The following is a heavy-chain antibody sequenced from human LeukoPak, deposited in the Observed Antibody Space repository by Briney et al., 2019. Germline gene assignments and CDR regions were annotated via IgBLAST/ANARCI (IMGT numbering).Heavy chain of an antibody. J-gene: IGHJ5*02. V-gene: IGHV3-23*01. CDR2: ISGSGGST. D-gene: IGHD7-27*01. CDR3: AKDSFLGTGIFWFDP. CDR1: GFTFSSYA. Sequence: PGGSLRLSCAASGFTFSSYAMSWVRRAPGKGLEWVSAISGSGGSTYYADSVKGRFTISRDNSKNTLYLQMNGLRAEDTAVYYCAKDSFLGTGIFWFDPWGQGTLVTVSS.